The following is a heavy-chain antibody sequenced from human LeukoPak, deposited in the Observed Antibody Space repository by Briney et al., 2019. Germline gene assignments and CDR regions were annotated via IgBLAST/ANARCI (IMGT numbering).Heavy chain of an antibody. CDR2: TFYRSKWYN. D-gene: IGHD6-13*01. CDR1: GDSVSSNRAA. V-gene: IGHV6-1*01. J-gene: IGHJ4*02. Sequence: QTLSLTCAISGDSVSSNRAAWNWIRQSPSRGLEWLGRTFYRSKWYNEYAVSVKSRITINPDTSKNQFSLHLNSVTPEDTAVYYCARESGYSSSWYGAEIDYWGQGTLVTVSS. CDR3: ARESGYSSSWYGAEIDY.